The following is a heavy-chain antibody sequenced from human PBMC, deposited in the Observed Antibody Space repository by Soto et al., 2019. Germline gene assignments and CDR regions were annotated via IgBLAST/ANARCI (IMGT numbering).Heavy chain of an antibody. Sequence: ASVKASCKASGYTFTSYYMHWVRQAPGQGLEWMGIINPSGGSTSYAQKFQCRVTMTRDTSTSTVYMELSSLRSEDTAVDYCARELGVTGYYYGMEVWGPGATVAVSS. CDR1: GYTFTSYY. D-gene: IGHD3-3*01. CDR3: ARELGVTGYYYGMEV. J-gene: IGHJ6*02. CDR2: INPSGGST. V-gene: IGHV1-46*01.